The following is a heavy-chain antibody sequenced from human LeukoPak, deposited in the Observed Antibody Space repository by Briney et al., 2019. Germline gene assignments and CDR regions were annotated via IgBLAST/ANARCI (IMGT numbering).Heavy chain of an antibody. D-gene: IGHD1-26*01. Sequence: SGTLSLTCAVSGGSISSSNWWSWVRQPPGKGLEWIAYIYYSGSTDYNPSLKSRVTVSLDTSKNQFSLKLSSVTAADTAVYYCARHDPIVGTPDAFDIWGQGTMVTVSS. V-gene: IGHV4-4*02. CDR3: ARHDPIVGTPDAFDI. CDR1: GGSISSSNW. CDR2: IYYSGST. J-gene: IGHJ3*02.